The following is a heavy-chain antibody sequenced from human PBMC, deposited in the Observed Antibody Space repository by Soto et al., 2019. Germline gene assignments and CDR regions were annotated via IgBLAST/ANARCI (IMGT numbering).Heavy chain of an antibody. D-gene: IGHD3-9*01. J-gene: IGHJ6*02. CDR2: IWYDGSNK. CDR3: ARDLEGGYFDWLYYYYGMDV. CDR1: GFTFSSYG. V-gene: IGHV3-33*01. Sequence: GGSLRLSCAASGFTFSSYGMHWVRQAPGKGLEWVAVIWYDGSNKYYADSVKGRFTISRDNSKNTLYLQMNSLRAEDTAVYYCARDLEGGYFDWLYYYYGMDVWGQGTTVTVSS.